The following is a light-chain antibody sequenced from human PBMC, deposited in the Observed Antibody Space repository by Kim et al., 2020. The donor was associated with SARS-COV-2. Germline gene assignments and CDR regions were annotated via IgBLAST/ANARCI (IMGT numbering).Light chain of an antibody. V-gene: IGKV1-5*01. Sequence: GDRVTITCRASQSVTTWLAWYQQKPGKAPKVLIFDASNLKSGVPSRFSGSGSGTEFTLTISSLQPDDFATYFCHQYSSYSPTFGGGTKVDI. CDR1: QSVTTW. CDR2: DAS. J-gene: IGKJ4*01. CDR3: HQYSSYSPT.